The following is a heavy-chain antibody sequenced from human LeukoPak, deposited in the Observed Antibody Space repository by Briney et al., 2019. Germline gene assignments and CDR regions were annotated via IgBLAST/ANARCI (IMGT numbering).Heavy chain of an antibody. CDR1: SGSISTSNYY. CDR3: ARDRPATENWYLDL. J-gene: IGHJ2*01. D-gene: IGHD1-26*01. V-gene: IGHV4-39*07. Sequence: SETLSLTCTVSSGSISTSNYYWGWVRQPPGKALEWIGNIFYSGSTYYSPSLKSRVTISLDTSRNQFSLKLNSVTAADTAVYYCARDRPATENWYLDLWGRGTLVTVSS. CDR2: IFYSGST.